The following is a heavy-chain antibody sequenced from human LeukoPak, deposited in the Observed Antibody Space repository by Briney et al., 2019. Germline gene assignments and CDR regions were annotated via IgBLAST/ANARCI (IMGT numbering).Heavy chain of an antibody. CDR3: ARAGPANIWVRGSLDI. CDR1: GGSVSSGSYY. Sequence: SETLSLTRTVSGGSVSSGSYYWSWIRQPPGKGLEWIGYIYYSGSTNYNPSLKSRVTISVDTSKNQFSLKLSSVTAADTAVYYCARAGPANIWVRGSLDIWGQGTMVTVSS. CDR2: IYYSGST. D-gene: IGHD3-10*01. J-gene: IGHJ3*02. V-gene: IGHV4-61*01.